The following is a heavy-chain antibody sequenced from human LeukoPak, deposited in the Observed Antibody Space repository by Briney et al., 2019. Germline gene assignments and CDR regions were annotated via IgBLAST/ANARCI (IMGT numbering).Heavy chain of an antibody. Sequence: ASVKVSCKASGYTFTGYYMHWVRQAPGQGLEWMGWINPNSGGTNYAQKFQGRVTMTRDTSISTAYMELSRLRADDTAVYYCASTXRGYRLGNDYWGQGTLVTVSS. CDR1: GYTFTGYY. J-gene: IGHJ4*02. CDR3: ASTXRGYRLGNDY. V-gene: IGHV1-2*02. D-gene: IGHD5-18*01. CDR2: INPNSGGT.